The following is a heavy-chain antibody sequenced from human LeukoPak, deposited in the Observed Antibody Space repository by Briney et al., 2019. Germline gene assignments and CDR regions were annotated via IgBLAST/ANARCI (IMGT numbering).Heavy chain of an antibody. Sequence: PGGSLRLSCAASGFTFSSYWMHWVRQAPGKGLVWLSRMNSDGSTTNYADSVKVRFTISRDNARNTLYLQMNSLRVEDTAMYFCARDYDYFWGGYRYPFDYWGQGTLVTVSS. CDR1: GFTFSSYW. J-gene: IGHJ4*02. CDR2: MNSDGSTT. V-gene: IGHV3-74*01. CDR3: ARDYDYFWGGYRYPFDY. D-gene: IGHD3-16*02.